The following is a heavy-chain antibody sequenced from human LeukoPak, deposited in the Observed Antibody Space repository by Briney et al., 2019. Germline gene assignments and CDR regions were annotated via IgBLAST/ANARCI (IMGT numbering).Heavy chain of an antibody. CDR2: INPNSGGT. CDR1: GYTFTGYY. D-gene: IGHD1-26*01. J-gene: IGHJ4*02. V-gene: IGHV1-2*02. CDR3: ARDLLWYSGSYEDY. Sequence: GASVKVSCKASGYTFTGYYMHWVRQAPGQGLEWMGWINPNSGGTNYAQKFQGRVTMTRDTSISTAYMELSRLRSDDTAVYYCARDLLWYSGSYEDYWGQGTLVTVSS.